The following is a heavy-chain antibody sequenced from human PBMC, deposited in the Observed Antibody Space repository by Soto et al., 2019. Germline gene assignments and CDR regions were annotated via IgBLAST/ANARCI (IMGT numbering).Heavy chain of an antibody. CDR2: IYWDDTK. D-gene: IGHD1-7*01. Sequence: QITLKESGPTLVKPTQTLTLTCTFSGFSISTNGVGVGWIRQPPGKALEWLAVIYWDDTKHYSPSLKSRLTITKDTSKNQVVITMTNVAPVDTATYYCTRKGAGTTSLDHWGQGTRVTVSS. CDR1: GFSISTNGVG. J-gene: IGHJ4*02. V-gene: IGHV2-5*02. CDR3: TRKGAGTTSLDH.